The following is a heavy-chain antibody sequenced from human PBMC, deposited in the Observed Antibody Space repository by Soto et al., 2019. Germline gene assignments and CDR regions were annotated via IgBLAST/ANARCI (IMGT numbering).Heavy chain of an antibody. J-gene: IGHJ4*02. CDR2: INAGNGNT. V-gene: IGHV1-3*01. D-gene: IGHD2-15*01. Sequence: QVQLVQSGAEVKKPGASVKVSCKASGYTFTSYAMHWVRQAPGQRLEWMGWINAGNGNTKYSQKFQGRVTITRDTSASTANREVSSLRSEDTAVYSCARCPGGPGGPGDYWGQGTLGTVSS. CDR1: GYTFTSYA. CDR3: ARCPGGPGGPGDY.